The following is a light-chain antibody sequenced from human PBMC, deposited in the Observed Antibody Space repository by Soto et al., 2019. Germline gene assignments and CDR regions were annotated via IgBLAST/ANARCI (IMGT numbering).Light chain of an antibody. V-gene: IGKV1-9*01. CDR1: QGISSY. CDR2: AAS. J-gene: IGKJ3*01. CDR3: QQLNSRFT. Sequence: DIQLTQSPSFLSASVGDRVTITCRASQGISSYLAWYQQKPGKAPKLLIYAASTLQSGVPSRFSGSGSGTEFTLTSSSLQPEDFATYYCQQLNSRFTFGPGTKVDIK.